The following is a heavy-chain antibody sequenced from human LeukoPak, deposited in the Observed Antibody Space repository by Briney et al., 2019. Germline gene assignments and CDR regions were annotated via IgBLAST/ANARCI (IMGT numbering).Heavy chain of an antibody. D-gene: IGHD2-2*01. CDR3: ARQRYCSSTSCYAFDY. CDR1: GYSFTSYW. CDR2: IYPGDSDT. Sequence: GESLKISCKGSGYSFTSYWIGWVRQMPGKGLEWMGIIYPGDSDTRYSPSFQGQVTISPDKSISTAYLQWSSLKASDTAMYYCARQRYCSSTSCYAFDYWGQGTLVTVSS. V-gene: IGHV5-51*01. J-gene: IGHJ4*02.